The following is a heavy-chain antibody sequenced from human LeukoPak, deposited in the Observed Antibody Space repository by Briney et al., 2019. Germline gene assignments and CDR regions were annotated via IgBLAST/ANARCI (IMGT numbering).Heavy chain of an antibody. V-gene: IGHV1-24*01. J-gene: IGHJ3*02. CDR1: GYTLSDLS. D-gene: IGHD6-13*01. CDR2: FDPEDGET. Sequence: ASVKVSFKVSGYTLSDLSMHWVRQAPGKGLEWMGGFDPEDGETIYAQTFQDRVTMTEDTSTDTAYMELSSLRSEDTAVYYCAADTSRIPGIAVDGFDIWGQGTLVTVSS. CDR3: AADTSRIPGIAVDGFDI.